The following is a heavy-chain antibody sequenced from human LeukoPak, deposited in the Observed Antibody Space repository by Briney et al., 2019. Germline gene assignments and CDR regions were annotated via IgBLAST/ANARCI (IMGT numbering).Heavy chain of an antibody. D-gene: IGHD3-22*01. CDR1: GGTFGSYA. V-gene: IGHV1-69*05. CDR3: ARGSDYYDSSGTPTAAFDI. CDR2: IIPIFGTA. J-gene: IGHJ3*02. Sequence: SVKVSCKASGGTFGSYAISWVRQAPGQGLEWMGRIIPIFGTANYAQKFQGRVTITTDESTSTAYMELSSLRSEDTAVYYCARGSDYYDSSGTPTAAFDIWGQGTMVTVSS.